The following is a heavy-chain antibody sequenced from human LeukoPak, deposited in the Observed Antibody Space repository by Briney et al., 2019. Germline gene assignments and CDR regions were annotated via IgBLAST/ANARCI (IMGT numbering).Heavy chain of an antibody. J-gene: IGHJ6*03. CDR1: GFTFSSFD. D-gene: IGHD5-24*01. V-gene: IGHV3-30*03. Sequence: GGSLRLSCAASGFTFSSFDMHWVRQAPGKGLEWVAVMSYDGSNKYYADSVKGRITISRDNSKNTLYLQMNSLRAEDTAVYYCARSPDNYYYHYMDVWGKGTTVTVSS. CDR3: ARSPDNYYYHYMDV. CDR2: MSYDGSNK.